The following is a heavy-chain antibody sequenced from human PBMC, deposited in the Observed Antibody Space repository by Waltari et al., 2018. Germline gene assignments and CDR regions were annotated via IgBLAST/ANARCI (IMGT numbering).Heavy chain of an antibody. V-gene: IGHV3-15*01. Sequence: EVQLVESGGGWVKPGGSLSLSWAASGFTHIYVWMIGARQAPGKGLECIGRIKRKSDVGTTDYAAPVKGRFTISRDDSNNTLFLQMNSLKSEDTAVYYCATFIYSYDSWGQGTLVTVSS. J-gene: IGHJ5*01. D-gene: IGHD5-18*01. CDR3: ATFIYSYDS. CDR1: GFTHIYVW. CDR2: IKRKSDVGTT.